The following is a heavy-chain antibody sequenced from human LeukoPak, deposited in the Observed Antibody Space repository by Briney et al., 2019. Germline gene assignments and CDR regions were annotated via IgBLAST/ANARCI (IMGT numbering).Heavy chain of an antibody. CDR2: IRDKASTYAT. D-gene: IGHD2-21*02. J-gene: IGHJ4*02. CDR1: RFSLTDSS. V-gene: IGHV3-73*01. CDR3: TANGDNSDF. Sequence: PGGSLRLSCAASRFSLTDSSVHWVRQASGKGLEWLGRIRDKASTYATAYAASVRGRFTISRDDSKHTAYLQMYCLKTDDTAVYYCTANGDNSDFWGQGTLVTVSS.